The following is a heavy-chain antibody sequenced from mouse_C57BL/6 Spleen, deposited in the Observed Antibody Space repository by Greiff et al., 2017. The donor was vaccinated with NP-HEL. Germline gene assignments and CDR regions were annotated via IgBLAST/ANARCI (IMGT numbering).Heavy chain of an antibody. V-gene: IGHV1-19*01. D-gene: IGHD3-2*02. Sequence: EVQLQQSGPVLVKPGASVKMSCKASGYTFTDYYMNWVKQSHGKSLEWIGVINPYNGGTSYNQKFKGKATLNVDKSSSTAYMELNSLTSEDSAVYYCARSTAQVDWYVDVWGTGTTVTVSS. CDR3: ARSTAQVDWYVDV. J-gene: IGHJ1*03. CDR1: GYTFTDYY. CDR2: INPYNGGT.